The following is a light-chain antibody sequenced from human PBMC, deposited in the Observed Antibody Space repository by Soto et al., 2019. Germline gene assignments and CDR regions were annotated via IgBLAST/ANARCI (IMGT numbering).Light chain of an antibody. CDR3: QSYDSSLSGYV. CDR1: NSNIGAGYD. Sequence: QSVLTQPPSVSGAPGQRVTISCTGSNSNIGAGYDVHWYQQLPGTGPKLLIYGNSNRPSGVPDRFSGSKSGTSASLAITGLLAEDEADYYCQSYDSSLSGYVFGTGTKLTVL. J-gene: IGLJ1*01. V-gene: IGLV1-40*01. CDR2: GNS.